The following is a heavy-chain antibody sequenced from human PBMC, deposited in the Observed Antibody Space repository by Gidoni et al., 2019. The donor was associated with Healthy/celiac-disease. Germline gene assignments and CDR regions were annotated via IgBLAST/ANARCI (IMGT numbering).Heavy chain of an antibody. Sequence: QLQLQESGPGLVKPSEPLSLTCTVSGGSISSSSYYWGWIRQPPGKGLEGIGSIYYSGSTYYNPSLKSRVTISVDTSKNQFSLKLSSVTAADTAVYYCARRGIAARNGWFDPWGQGTLVTVSS. V-gene: IGHV4-39*01. D-gene: IGHD6-6*01. CDR3: ARRGIAARNGWFDP. J-gene: IGHJ5*02. CDR1: GGSISSSSYY. CDR2: IYYSGST.